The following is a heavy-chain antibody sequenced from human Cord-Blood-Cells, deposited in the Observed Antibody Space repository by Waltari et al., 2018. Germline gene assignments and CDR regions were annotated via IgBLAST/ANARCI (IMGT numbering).Heavy chain of an antibody. J-gene: IGHJ4*02. CDR1: GYTFTGYY. CDR2: KNPNSGDT. V-gene: IGHV1-2*04. D-gene: IGHD5-12*01. CDR3: ARVGSGYDFDY. Sequence: QVQLVQSGAEVKKPGASVKVSCKASGYTFTGYYMHWVRQAPGQGLEWMGWKNPNSGDTNYAQKWQSWGTVTRDTSISTAYMELSRLGSDDTGVYYCARVGSGYDFDYWGQGTLVTVSS.